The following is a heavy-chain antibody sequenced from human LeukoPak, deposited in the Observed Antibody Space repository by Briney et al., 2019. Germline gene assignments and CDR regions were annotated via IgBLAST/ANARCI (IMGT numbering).Heavy chain of an antibody. D-gene: IGHD3-22*01. CDR3: ARGHETYYYDSSGYF. Sequence: GGSLRLSCAASGFTFSGYWMHWVRQVPGKGLAWVSRINNDGSTTNYADSVKGRFTISRDNAENTLYLQMDSLRAEDTAIYYCARGHETYYYDSSGYFWGQGTLATVSS. V-gene: IGHV3-74*01. CDR1: GFTFSGYW. CDR2: INNDGSTT. J-gene: IGHJ4*02.